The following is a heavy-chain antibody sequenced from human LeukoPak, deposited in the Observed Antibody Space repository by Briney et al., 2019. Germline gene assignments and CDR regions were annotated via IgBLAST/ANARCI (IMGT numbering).Heavy chain of an antibody. J-gene: IGHJ4*02. CDR3: ARDVAGWDY. D-gene: IGHD6-19*01. CDR2: ISSGSTYI. Sequence: PGGSLRLSCAASGFTFSSYSMNWVRQAPGKGLEWVSSISSGSTYIYYADSVKGRFTISRDNAKNSLYLHMNSLRGEDTAVYYCARDVAGWDYWGQGTLVSVSS. CDR1: GFTFSSYS. V-gene: IGHV3-21*01.